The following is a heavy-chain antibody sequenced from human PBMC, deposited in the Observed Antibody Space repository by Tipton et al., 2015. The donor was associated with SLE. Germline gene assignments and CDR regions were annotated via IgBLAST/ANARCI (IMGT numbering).Heavy chain of an antibody. CDR1: GFTFSSYG. CDR3: ARDLDDAFDI. Sequence: RSLRLSCAASGFTFSSYGMHWVRQAPGKGLEWVAVISYDGSNKYYADSVKGRFTISRDNSQNTLYLQMSSLRTEDTAVYYCARDLDDAFDIWGQGTMVTVSS. V-gene: IGHV3-30*03. CDR2: ISYDGSNK. D-gene: IGHD1-1*01. J-gene: IGHJ3*02.